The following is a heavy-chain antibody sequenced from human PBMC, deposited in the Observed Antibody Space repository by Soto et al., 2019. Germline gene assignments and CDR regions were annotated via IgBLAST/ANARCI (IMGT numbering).Heavy chain of an antibody. Sequence: PGGYLRLSCAASGFSFSNTWMNWVRQAPGKGLEWVGRIKSKTDGGTTDYAAPVKGRFTISRDDSKNTLYLQMNSLKTEDTAVYYCTTGLYYYGSGSPRNLGFYWAQGTLVIVSS. J-gene: IGHJ1*01. CDR1: GFSFSNTW. CDR2: IKSKTDGGTT. V-gene: IGHV3-15*07. CDR3: TTGLYYYGSGSPRNLGFY. D-gene: IGHD3-10*01.